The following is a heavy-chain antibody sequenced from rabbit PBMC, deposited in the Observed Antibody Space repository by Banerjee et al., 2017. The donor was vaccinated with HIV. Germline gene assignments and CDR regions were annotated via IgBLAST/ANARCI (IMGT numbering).Heavy chain of an antibody. CDR2: IYTGSGSA. CDR1: GFEFSSNA. Sequence: QEQLVESGGGLVQPEGSLTLTCKASGFEFSSNAMCWVRQAPGKGLEWIGCIYTGSGSALYVSWAKGRFTISKTSSTTVTLQMTSLTAADTATYFCARDLAGVIGWNFNLWGQGTLVTVS. V-gene: IGHV1S45*01. CDR3: ARDLAGVIGWNFNL. D-gene: IGHD4-1*01. J-gene: IGHJ4*01.